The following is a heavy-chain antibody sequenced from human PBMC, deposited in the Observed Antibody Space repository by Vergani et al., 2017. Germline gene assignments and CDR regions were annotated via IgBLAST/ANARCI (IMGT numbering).Heavy chain of an antibody. CDR1: NDSVSNTFYY. Sequence: QVQLQESGPGLVKPSETLSLTCTVSNDSVSNTFYYWGWIRQTPGKGLEWIGSIYYSGSTYYNPSLESRVTMSVDTSKSQFSLKLSSVTAADTAVYYCTRQLDYRYYYGMDVWGQGTTVTVSS. D-gene: IGHD4/OR15-4a*01. CDR3: TRQLDYRYYYGMDV. J-gene: IGHJ6*02. V-gene: IGHV4-39*01. CDR2: IYYSGST.